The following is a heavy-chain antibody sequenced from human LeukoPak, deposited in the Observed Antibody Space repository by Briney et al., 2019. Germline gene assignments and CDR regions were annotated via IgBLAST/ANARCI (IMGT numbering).Heavy chain of an antibody. CDR3: ARWEGSGSFGKFDS. Sequence: SETLSLTCTVSGGSISSYYWNWIRQPPGKGLEWIGNIYYSGSTNYNPPLKSRVTISVDTSKNQFSLKLSSVTAADTAVYYCARWEGSGSFGKFDSWGQGTLVTVSS. CDR1: GGSISSYY. D-gene: IGHD3-10*01. V-gene: IGHV4-59*01. J-gene: IGHJ5*01. CDR2: IYYSGST.